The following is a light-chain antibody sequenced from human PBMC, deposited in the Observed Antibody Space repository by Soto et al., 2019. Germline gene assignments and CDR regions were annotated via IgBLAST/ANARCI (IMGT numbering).Light chain of an antibody. CDR3: QSYDSSLSGSV. CDR2: GNS. CDR1: SSNIGAGYD. J-gene: IGLJ2*01. V-gene: IGLV1-40*01. Sequence: QSVLTQPPSVSGAPGQRVTISCTGSSSNIGAGYDVHWYQQLPGTAPKLLIYGNSNRPSGDPDRFSGSESGTSASLAITGLQAEDEADYYCQSYDSSLSGSVFGGGTKVTVL.